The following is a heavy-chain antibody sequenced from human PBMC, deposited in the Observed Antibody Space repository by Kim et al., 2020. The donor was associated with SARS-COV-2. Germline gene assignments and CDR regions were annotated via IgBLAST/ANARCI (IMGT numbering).Heavy chain of an antibody. Sequence: SETLSLTCTVSGGSISSSSYYWGWIRQPPGKGLEWIGSIYYSGSTYYNPSLKSRLTISVDTSKNQFSLNLTSVTAADTAVYYCARHAPYFYGSGSRLLYFDSWGQGTVVTGSS. V-gene: IGHV4-39*01. D-gene: IGHD3-10*01. CDR3: ARHAPYFYGSGSRLLYFDS. CDR2: IYYSGST. J-gene: IGHJ4*02. CDR1: GGSISSSSYY.